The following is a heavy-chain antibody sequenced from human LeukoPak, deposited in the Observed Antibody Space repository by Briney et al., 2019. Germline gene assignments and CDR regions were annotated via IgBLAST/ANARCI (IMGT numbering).Heavy chain of an antibody. CDR2: IQYDGSNE. CDR1: RFTFSSYG. J-gene: IGHJ3*01. Sequence: GGSLRLSCAASRFTFSSYGMHWVRQAPGKGLEWVAYIQYDGSNEQYADSVKGRFSISRDSSKNILYLQMNSLRAEDTAVYYCARDFLHLGGWGQGTMVTVSS. CDR3: ARDFLHLGG. V-gene: IGHV3-30*02. D-gene: IGHD3-16*01.